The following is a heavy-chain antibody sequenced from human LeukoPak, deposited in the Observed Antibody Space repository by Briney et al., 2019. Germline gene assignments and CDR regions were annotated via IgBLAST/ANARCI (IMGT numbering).Heavy chain of an antibody. CDR2: IKQDGSEK. CDR1: GFTFSSYW. CDR3: AKDIQCDY. V-gene: IGHV3-7*03. Sequence: SGGSLRLSCAASGFTFSSYWMSWVRQAPGKGLEWVANIKQDGSEKYYVDSVKGRFTISRDNSKNSLYLQMNSLTTEDTAFYYCAKDIQCDYWGQGTLVTVSS. J-gene: IGHJ4*02. D-gene: IGHD2-21*01.